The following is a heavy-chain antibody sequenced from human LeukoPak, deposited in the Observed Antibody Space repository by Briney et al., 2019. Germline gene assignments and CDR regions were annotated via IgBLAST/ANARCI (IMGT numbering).Heavy chain of an antibody. D-gene: IGHD6-13*01. CDR3: ARDSAGNDY. Sequence: PGGSLRLSCAASGFTFDDHGMHWVRQGPGKGLEWVSGISWNGGSTGYVDSVKGRFTISRDNAKNSLYLQMNSLRAEDTAMYYCARDSAGNDYWGQGTLVTVSS. CDR2: ISWNGGST. V-gene: IGHV3-20*04. J-gene: IGHJ4*02. CDR1: GFTFDDHG.